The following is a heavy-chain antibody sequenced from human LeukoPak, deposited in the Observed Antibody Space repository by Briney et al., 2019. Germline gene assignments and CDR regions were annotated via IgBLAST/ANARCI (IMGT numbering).Heavy chain of an antibody. CDR2: ILKTGST. J-gene: IGHJ4*02. CDR1: RGSVSSGSFY. V-gene: IGHV4-61*01. CDR3: ARATGTIIDY. Sequence: SETLSLTCTVSRGSVSSGSFYWSWIRQPPGRGLEWIGYILKTGSTNYNPSLMSRVSFSVDTSKNQFSLKLTSVTAADTAVYYCARATGTIIDYWGQGTLVTVSS. D-gene: IGHD1-1*01.